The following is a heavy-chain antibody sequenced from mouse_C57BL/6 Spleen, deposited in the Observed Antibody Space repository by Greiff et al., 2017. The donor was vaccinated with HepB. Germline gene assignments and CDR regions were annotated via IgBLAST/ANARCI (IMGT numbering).Heavy chain of an antibody. CDR1: GYTFTDYY. CDR2: IFPGSGST. J-gene: IGHJ1*03. D-gene: IGHD1-1*01. Sequence: VQLQQSGPELVKPGASVKISCKASGYTFTDYYINWVKQRPGQGLEWIGWIFPGSGSTYYNEKFKGKATLTVDKSSSTAYMLLSSLTSEDSAVYFCARASITTVVAKDWYFDVWGTGTTVTVSS. V-gene: IGHV1-75*01. CDR3: ARASITTVVAKDWYFDV.